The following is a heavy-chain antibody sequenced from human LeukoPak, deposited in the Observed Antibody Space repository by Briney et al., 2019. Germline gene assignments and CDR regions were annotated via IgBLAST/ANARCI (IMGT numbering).Heavy chain of an antibody. CDR1: GGSFSNYY. V-gene: IGHV4-34*01. CDR3: ARFSYYYDSSGYYTPYYFDY. Sequence: SETLSLTCAVSGGSFSNYYWSCIRQSPEKGLEWIGEINHSGDTNYNPSLKSRVTISLDTSKNQFSLNLTSVTAADTAVYYCARFSYYYDSSGYYTPYYFDYWGQGTLVTVSS. CDR2: INHSGDT. J-gene: IGHJ4*02. D-gene: IGHD3-22*01.